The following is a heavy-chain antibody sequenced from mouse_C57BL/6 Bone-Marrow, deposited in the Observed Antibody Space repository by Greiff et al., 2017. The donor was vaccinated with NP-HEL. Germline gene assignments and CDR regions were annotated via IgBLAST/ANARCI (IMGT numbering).Heavy chain of an antibody. V-gene: IGHV5-12*01. D-gene: IGHD1-1*01. J-gene: IGHJ4*01. Sequence: EVKLMESGGGLVQPGGSLKLSCAASGFTFSDYYMYWVRQTPEKRLEWVAYISNGGGSTYYPDTVKGRFTISRDNAKNTLYLQMSRLKSEDTAMYYCASLLLRVSLYAMDYWGQGTSVTVSS. CDR2: ISNGGGST. CDR1: GFTFSDYY. CDR3: ASLLLRVSLYAMDY.